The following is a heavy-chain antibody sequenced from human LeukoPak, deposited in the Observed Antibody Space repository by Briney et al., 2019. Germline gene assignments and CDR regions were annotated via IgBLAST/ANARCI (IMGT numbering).Heavy chain of an antibody. Sequence: ASVKVSCKASGYTFTSYDINWVRQAPGQGLEWMGWTNPNSGNTGYAQKFQGRVTMTRNTSISTAYMELSSLRSEDTAVYYCARRRLSGSYYYYGMDVWGQGTTVTVSS. J-gene: IGHJ6*02. CDR2: TNPNSGNT. CDR1: GYTFTSYD. D-gene: IGHD1-26*01. V-gene: IGHV1-8*01. CDR3: ARRRLSGSYYYYGMDV.